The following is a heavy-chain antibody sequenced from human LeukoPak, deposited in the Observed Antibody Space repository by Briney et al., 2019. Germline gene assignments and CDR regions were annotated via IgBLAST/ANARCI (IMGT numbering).Heavy chain of an antibody. CDR1: GYTFTSYD. D-gene: IGHD3-3*01. V-gene: IGHV1-8*01. CDR3: ARGDYYDFWSGYFADAFDI. CDR2: MNPNSGNT. Sequence: ASVKVSCKASGYTFTSYDINWGRHATGQGLEWMGWMNPNSGNTGYAQKFQGRVTMTRNTSISTAYMELSSLRSEDTAVYYCARGDYYDFWSGYFADAFDIWGQGTMVTVSS. J-gene: IGHJ3*02.